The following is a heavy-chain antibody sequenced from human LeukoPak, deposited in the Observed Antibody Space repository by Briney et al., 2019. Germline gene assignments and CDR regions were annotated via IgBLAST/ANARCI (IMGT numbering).Heavy chain of an antibody. V-gene: IGHV4-34*01. CDR2: INHSGST. Sequence: SETLSLTCAVYGGSFSGYYWSWIRQPPGKGLEWIGEINHSGSTYYNPSLKSRVTISVDTSKNQFSLKLSSVTAADTAVYYCARETLTTSRWFGPWGQGTLVTVSS. CDR3: ARETLTTSRWFGP. CDR1: GGSFSGYY. D-gene: IGHD4-17*01. J-gene: IGHJ5*02.